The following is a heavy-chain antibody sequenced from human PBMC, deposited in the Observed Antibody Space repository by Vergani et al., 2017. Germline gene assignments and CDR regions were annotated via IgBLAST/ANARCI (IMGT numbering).Heavy chain of an antibody. CDR1: GGSFSGYY. V-gene: IGHV4-34*01. J-gene: IGHJ6*02. Sequence: QVQLQQWGAGLLKPSETLSLTCAVYGGSFSGYYWSWIRQPPGKGLEWIGEINHSGSTNYNPSLKSRVTISVDTSKNQFSLKLSSVTAADTAVYYCAGGWNRGYYYYGMDVWGQGTTVTASS. CDR2: INHSGST. CDR3: AGGWNRGYYYYGMDV. D-gene: IGHD1-1*01.